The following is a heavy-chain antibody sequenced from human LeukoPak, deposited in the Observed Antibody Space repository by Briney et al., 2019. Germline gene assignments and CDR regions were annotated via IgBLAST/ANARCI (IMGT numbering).Heavy chain of an antibody. J-gene: IGHJ6*03. D-gene: IGHD6-13*01. CDR2: INWNGGST. CDR3: ARGGYSSSWYMDV. V-gene: IGHV3-20*04. CDR1: GFTFDDYG. Sequence: PGGSLRLSCAASGFTFDDYGMSWVRQAPGKGLEWVSGINWNGGSTGYADSVKGRFTISRDNAKNSLYLQMNSLRAEDTALCYCARGGYSSSWYMDVWGKGTTVTVSS.